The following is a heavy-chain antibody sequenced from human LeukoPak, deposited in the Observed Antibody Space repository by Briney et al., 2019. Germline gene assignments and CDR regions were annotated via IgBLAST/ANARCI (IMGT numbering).Heavy chain of an antibody. CDR1: GGSISSYY. J-gene: IGHJ4*02. CDR3: ARGFAYGDTGSFDY. D-gene: IGHD4-17*01. CDR2: IYYSGST. V-gene: IGHV4-59*01. Sequence: KPSETLSLTCTVSGGSISSYYWSWIRQPPGKGLEWIGYIYYSGSTTHNPSLKSRVTISVDTSKNQFSLKLSSVTAADTAVYYCARGFAYGDTGSFDYWGQGTLVTVSS.